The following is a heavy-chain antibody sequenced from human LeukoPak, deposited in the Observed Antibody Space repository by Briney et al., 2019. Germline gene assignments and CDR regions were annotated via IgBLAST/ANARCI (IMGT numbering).Heavy chain of an antibody. V-gene: IGHV3-23*01. J-gene: IGHJ4*02. CDR3: AKDLQLYDILTGYYGDFDY. D-gene: IGHD3-9*01. Sequence: GGSLRLSCAASGFTFSSYAMSWVRQAPGKGLEWVSAISGSGGSTYYADSEKGRFTISRDNSKNTLYLQMNSLRAEDTAVYYCAKDLQLYDILTGYYGDFDYWGQGTLVTVSS. CDR1: GFTFSSYA. CDR2: ISGSGGST.